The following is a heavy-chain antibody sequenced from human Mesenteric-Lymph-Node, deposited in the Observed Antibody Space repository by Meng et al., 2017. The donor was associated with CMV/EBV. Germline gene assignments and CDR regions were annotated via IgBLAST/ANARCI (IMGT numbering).Heavy chain of an antibody. Sequence: GESLKISCAASGFTFSSYGMHWVRQAPGKGLEWVAFIRYDGSNKYYADSVKGRFTISRDNAKSTLFLQMDSLRAEDSALYYCARDPGYEFWSDYGLDYWGQGTLVTVSS. CDR1: GFTFSSYG. D-gene: IGHD3-3*01. CDR3: ARDPGYEFWSDYGLDY. CDR2: IRYDGSNK. V-gene: IGHV3-30*02. J-gene: IGHJ4*02.